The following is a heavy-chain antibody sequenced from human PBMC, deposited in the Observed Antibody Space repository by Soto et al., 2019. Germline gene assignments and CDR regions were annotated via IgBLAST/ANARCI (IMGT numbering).Heavy chain of an antibody. Sequence: QITLKESGPTLVRLTQTHTLTFAFSGFSLSTSGLGLGWPRQPPGKALEWLAVIYWDDSKHYRPSLRSRLTITKDTSKNQVVLTMTNMDPLDTGTYYCAHKGPEDWPLDYWGQGTLVTVSS. V-gene: IGHV2-5*02. J-gene: IGHJ4*02. CDR1: GFSLSTSGLG. CDR2: IYWDDSK. CDR3: AHKGPEDWPLDY. D-gene: IGHD3-9*01.